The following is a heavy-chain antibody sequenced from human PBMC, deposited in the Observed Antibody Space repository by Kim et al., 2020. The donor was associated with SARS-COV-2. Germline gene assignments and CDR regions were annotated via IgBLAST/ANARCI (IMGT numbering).Heavy chain of an antibody. CDR3: ARHGGGSYYFY. V-gene: IGHV5-51*01. Sequence: TRYSPSFQGKVTISADKSISTAYLQWSSLKASDTAMYYCARHGGGSYYFYWGQGTLVTVSS. J-gene: IGHJ4*02. D-gene: IGHD1-26*01. CDR2: T.